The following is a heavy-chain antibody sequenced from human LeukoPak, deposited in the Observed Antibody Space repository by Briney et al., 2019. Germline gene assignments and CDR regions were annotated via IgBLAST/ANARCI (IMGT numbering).Heavy chain of an antibody. D-gene: IGHD1-1*01. J-gene: IGHJ4*02. V-gene: IGHV3-30*18. CDR1: GFIFSTYG. Sequence: SGGSLRLSCAASGFIFSTYGMHWVRQAPGKGLEWVAVTSHDGSNKYYADSVKGRFTVSRDNPKNTLYLQMNSLRSEDTAVYYCVKGYNWNDAYWSQGTLVTVSS. CDR2: TSHDGSNK. CDR3: VKGYNWNDAY.